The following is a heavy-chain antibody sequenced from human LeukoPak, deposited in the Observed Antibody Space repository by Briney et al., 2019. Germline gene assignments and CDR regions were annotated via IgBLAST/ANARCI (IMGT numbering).Heavy chain of an antibody. D-gene: IGHD4-23*01. J-gene: IGHJ4*02. V-gene: IGHV4-4*02. CDR2: IYHSGST. CDR3: ARDLLLRWPNGGYFDY. CDR1: GGSISSSNW. Sequence: PSETLSLTCAVSGGSISSSNWWSWVRQPPGKGLEWIGEIYHSGSTNYNPSLKSRVTISVDKSKNQFSLKLSSVTAADTAVYYCARDLLLRWPNGGYFDYWGQGTLVTVSS.